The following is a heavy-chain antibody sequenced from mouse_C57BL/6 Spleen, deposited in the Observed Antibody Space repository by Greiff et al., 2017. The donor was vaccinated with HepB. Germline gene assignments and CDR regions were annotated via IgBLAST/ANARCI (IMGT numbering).Heavy chain of an antibody. CDR2: INPSTGGT. J-gene: IGHJ2*01. V-gene: IGHV1-42*01. Sequence: VQLQQSGPELVKPGASVKISCKASGYSFTGYYMNWVKQSPEKSLEWIGEINPSTGGTTYNQKFKAKATLTVDKSSSTAYMQLKSLTSEDSAVYYCARDGTHFDYWGQGTTLTVSS. CDR1: GYSFTGYY. CDR3: ARDGTHFDY. D-gene: IGHD4-1*01.